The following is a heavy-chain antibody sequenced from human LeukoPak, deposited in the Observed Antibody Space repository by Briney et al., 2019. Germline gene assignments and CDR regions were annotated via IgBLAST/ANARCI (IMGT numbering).Heavy chain of an antibody. CDR3: AGGSYSMFN. CDR1: GGSFSGYY. D-gene: IGHD1-26*01. V-gene: IGHV4-34*01. Sequence: PSETLSLTCAVYGGSFSGYYWSWIRQPPGKGLEWIGEINLSGSTNYNPSLKSRVTISVDTSKNQFSLKLSSVTAADTAVYYCAGGSYSMFNWGQGTLVTVSS. CDR2: INLSGST. J-gene: IGHJ4*02.